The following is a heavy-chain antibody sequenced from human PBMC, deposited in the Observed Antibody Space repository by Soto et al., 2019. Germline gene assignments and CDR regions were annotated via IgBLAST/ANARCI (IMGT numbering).Heavy chain of an antibody. D-gene: IGHD6-13*01. CDR2: IIPIFGTT. J-gene: IGHJ4*02. V-gene: IGHV1-69*12. CDR1: GGTFSNYA. CDR3: ARVSSSWYKDYFDY. Sequence: QVQLVQSGAEVKKPGSSVKVSCKASGGTFSNYAISWVRQAPGHGLEWMGGIIPIFGTTNYAQRFQGRVTITADESTSTAYVELSSLRSEYTAVYYCARVSSSWYKDYFDYWGQGTLVTVSS.